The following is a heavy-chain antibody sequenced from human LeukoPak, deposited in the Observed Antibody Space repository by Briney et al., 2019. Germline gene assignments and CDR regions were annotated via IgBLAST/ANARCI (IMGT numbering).Heavy chain of an antibody. CDR1: GFTFSSYA. V-gene: IGHV3-23*01. CDR3: AKDFGGSFQH. Sequence: GALRLSCAASGFTFSSYAMSWVRQAPGKGLEWVSAISGSGGSTYYADSVKGRFTISRDNSKNTLYLQMNSLRAVDTAVYYCAKDFGGSFQHWGQGTLVTVSS. CDR2: ISGSGGST. D-gene: IGHD3-10*01. J-gene: IGHJ1*01.